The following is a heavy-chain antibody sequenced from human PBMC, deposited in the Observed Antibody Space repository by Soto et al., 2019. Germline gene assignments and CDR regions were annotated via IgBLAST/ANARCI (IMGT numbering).Heavy chain of an antibody. CDR1: GGSIRSDNYY. Sequence: LTCTVSGGSIRSDNYYWSWIRQPPGKGLEWIGYSYYNGATYHNPSLKSRLIISIDTSKNQFSLKLSSVTAADTAVYYCATTRAPDNSAYAYWGQGTQVTVSS. D-gene: IGHD3-22*01. V-gene: IGHV4-30-4*01. CDR2: SYYNGAT. CDR3: ATTRAPDNSAYAY. J-gene: IGHJ4*02.